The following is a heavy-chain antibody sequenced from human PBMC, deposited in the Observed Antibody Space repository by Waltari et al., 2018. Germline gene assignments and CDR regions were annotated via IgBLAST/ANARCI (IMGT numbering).Heavy chain of an antibody. Sequence: QVQLQQWGAGLLKPSETLSLTCAVYGGSFGGYYWSWIRQPPGKGLEWVGEINHSGSTNYNPSLKSRVTISVDTSKNQFSLKLSSVTAADTAVYYCATGRLRLAHSDYWGQGTLVTVSS. J-gene: IGHJ4*02. D-gene: IGHD5-12*01. CDR3: ATGRLRLAHSDY. V-gene: IGHV4-34*01. CDR1: GGSFGGYY. CDR2: INHSGST.